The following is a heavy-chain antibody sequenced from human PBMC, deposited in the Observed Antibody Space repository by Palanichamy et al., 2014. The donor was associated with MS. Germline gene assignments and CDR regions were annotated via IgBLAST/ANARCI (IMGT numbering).Heavy chain of an antibody. CDR1: GGSFSGYF. CDR3: VRGRREQWLVPLLDH. D-gene: IGHD6-19*01. J-gene: IGHJ4*02. V-gene: IGHV4-34*01. Sequence: QVQLQQWGAGLLKPSETLSLTCAIYGGSFSGYFWSWIRQPPGRGLEWIGEIDQSGSTNYNPSLKRRITISVDTSNDQFSLRLSSVTAADTAVYYCVRGRREQWLVPLLDHWGQGILVTVSS. CDR2: IDQSGST.